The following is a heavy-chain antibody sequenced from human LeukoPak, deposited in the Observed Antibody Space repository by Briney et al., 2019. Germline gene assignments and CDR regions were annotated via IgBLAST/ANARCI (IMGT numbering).Heavy chain of an antibody. J-gene: IGHJ5*02. CDR3: ARVVWNDSVGRVRWFDP. V-gene: IGHV1-2*02. D-gene: IGHD1-1*01. CDR2: INPNSGGT. Sequence: GASVKVSCKASGYTFTGYYMHWVRQAPGQGLEWMGWINPNSGGTNYAQKFQGRVTMTRDTSISTAYMELSRLRSDDTAVYYCARVVWNDSVGRVRWFDPWGQGTLVTVSS. CDR1: GYTFTGYY.